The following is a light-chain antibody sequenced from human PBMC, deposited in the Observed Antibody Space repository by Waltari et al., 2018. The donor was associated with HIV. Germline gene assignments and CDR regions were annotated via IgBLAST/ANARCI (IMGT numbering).Light chain of an antibody. CDR2: GNN. J-gene: IGLJ3*02. CDR1: SSNIGAGYD. Sequence: QSVLTQPPSVSGAPGQRVTISCTGSSSNIGAGYDVHWYQQLPGTAPNLLIYGNNNRPSVVPDRFSGSKSATSASLAITGLQAEDEADYYCQSYDSSLSGWVFGGGTKLTVL. V-gene: IGLV1-40*01. CDR3: QSYDSSLSGWV.